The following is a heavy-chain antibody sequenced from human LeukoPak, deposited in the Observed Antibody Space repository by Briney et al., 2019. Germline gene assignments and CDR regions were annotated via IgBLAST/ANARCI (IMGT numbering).Heavy chain of an antibody. CDR1: GLTLSNHEFSHYE. J-gene: IGHJ1*01. CDR3: AKKNTYYDILTGPPSVYFQH. D-gene: IGHD3-9*01. V-gene: IGHV3-48*03. CDR2: ISSSGANR. Sequence: PGGSLRLSCEASGLTLSNHEFSHYEMNWVRQAPGKGLEWLSYISSSGANRYYAESVKGRFTVSRDNGKDAHYLQMNSLRAEDTAVYYCAKKNTYYDILTGPPSVYFQHWGQGTLVTVSS.